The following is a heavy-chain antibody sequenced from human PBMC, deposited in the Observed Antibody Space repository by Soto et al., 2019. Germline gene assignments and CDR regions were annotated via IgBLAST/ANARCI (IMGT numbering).Heavy chain of an antibody. CDR1: GVSIGGTSYY. V-gene: IGHV4-39*01. D-gene: IGHD5-18*01. CDR3: ARHGRL. Sequence: SETLALSCTVSGVSIGGTSYYWGWILQTPAKGLEWIGAIYYSGRTVYNPSLKSRVTISIDTSKNHFSLNLTSVTAADTAIYYSARHGRLRGQAALVTVSS. J-gene: IGHJ1*01. CDR2: IYYSGRT.